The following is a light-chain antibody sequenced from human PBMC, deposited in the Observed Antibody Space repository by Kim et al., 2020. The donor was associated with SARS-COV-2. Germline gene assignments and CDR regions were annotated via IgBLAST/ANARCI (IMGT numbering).Light chain of an antibody. CDR2: EDS. Sequence: GQSIPISCTGTSSDIGSYTSVSWFQQHPGKAPKLMIYEDSTRPSGVSNRFYAYKSGNAASLTISGLQAQDEADYYCCSYAGGGIYVFGTGTKVTVL. V-gene: IGLV2-23*01. CDR3: CSYAGGGIYV. J-gene: IGLJ1*01. CDR1: SSDIGSYTS.